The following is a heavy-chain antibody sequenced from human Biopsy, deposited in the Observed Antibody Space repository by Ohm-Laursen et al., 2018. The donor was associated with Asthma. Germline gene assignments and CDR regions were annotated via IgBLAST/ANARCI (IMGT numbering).Heavy chain of an antibody. D-gene: IGHD3-10*01. CDR2: ISVYNGNT. J-gene: IGHJ6*02. CDR1: GYTFNSAG. Sequence: SSVKVSCKTSGYTFNSAGTTWVRQAPGQGLEWMGWISVYNGNTKVAQKLQDRVTMITDTSTSTASMELRSLRSDDTAVYFCARAVDYSHYYGIDVWGQGTTVTVS. CDR3: ARAVDYSHYYGIDV. V-gene: IGHV1-18*01.